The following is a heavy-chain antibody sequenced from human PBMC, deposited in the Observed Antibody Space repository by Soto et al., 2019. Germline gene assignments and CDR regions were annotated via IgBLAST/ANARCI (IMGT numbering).Heavy chain of an antibody. CDR2: IIPIFGTA. V-gene: IGHV1-69*13. J-gene: IGHJ6*02. D-gene: IGHD2-8*01. CDR3: DRQIRHTVPMAYGMDV. CDR1: GGTFSSYA. Sequence: ASVKVSCKASGGTFSSYAISWVRQAPGQGLEWMGGIIPIFGTANYAQKFQGRVTITADESTSTAYMELSSLRSEDTAAYYCDRQIRHTVPMAYGMDVWGQGTTVTVSS.